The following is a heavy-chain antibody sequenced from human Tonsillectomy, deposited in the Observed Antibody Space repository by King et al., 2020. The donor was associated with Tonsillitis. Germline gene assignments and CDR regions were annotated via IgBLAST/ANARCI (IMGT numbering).Heavy chain of an antibody. CDR1: GFTFSNAW. CDR2: IKSKTDGGTT. Sequence: DVQLVESGGGLVKPGGSLRLSCAASGFTFSNAWMSWVRQAPGKGLEWVGRIKSKTDGGTTDYAAPVKGRFTISRDDSKNTLYLQMNSLKTEDTAVYYCTTALTYYFDTSGYYKHPRFEYFQHWGQGTLVTVSS. D-gene: IGHD3-22*01. V-gene: IGHV3-15*01. CDR3: TTALTYYFDTSGYYKHPRFEYFQH. J-gene: IGHJ1*01.